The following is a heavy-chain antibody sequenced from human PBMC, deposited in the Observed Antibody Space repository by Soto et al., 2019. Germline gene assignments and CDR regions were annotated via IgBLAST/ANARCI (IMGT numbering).Heavy chain of an antibody. Sequence: GGSLRLSCAASGFTFSSYAMHWVRQAPGKGLEWVAVISYDGSNKYYADSVKGRFTISRDNSKNTLYLQMNSLRAEDTAVYYCARDWPDSSSWEKNYYYYGMDVWGQGTTVTVSS. CDR3: ARDWPDSSSWEKNYYYYGMDV. J-gene: IGHJ6*02. V-gene: IGHV3-30-3*01. CDR2: ISYDGSNK. D-gene: IGHD6-13*01. CDR1: GFTFSSYA.